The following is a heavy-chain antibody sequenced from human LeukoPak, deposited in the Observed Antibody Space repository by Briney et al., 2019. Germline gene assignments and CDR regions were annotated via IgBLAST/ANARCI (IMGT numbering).Heavy chain of an antibody. D-gene: IGHD2-21*02. CDR1: GFTVSSDY. J-gene: IGHJ4*02. V-gene: IGHV4-34*01. CDR2: INHSGST. CDR3: ARGLSAIVH. Sequence: GSLRLSCAASGFTVSSDYMSWVRQPPGKGLEWIGEINHSGSTNYNPSLKSRVTISVDTSKNQFSLKLSSVTAADTAVYYCARGLSAIVHWGQGTLVTVSS.